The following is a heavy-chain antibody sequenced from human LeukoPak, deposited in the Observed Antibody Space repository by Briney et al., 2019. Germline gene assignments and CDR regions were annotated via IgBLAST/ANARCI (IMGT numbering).Heavy chain of an antibody. CDR2: INHSGST. V-gene: IGHV4-34*01. D-gene: IGHD3-10*01. CDR3: ARASMVRGVIVY. Sequence: PSETLSLTCAVYGGSFNGYYWSWIRRPPGKGLEWIGEINHSGSTNYNPSLKSRVTISVDTSKNQFSLKLSSVTAADTTVYYCARASMVRGVIVYWGQGALVTVSS. CDR1: GGSFNGYY. J-gene: IGHJ4*02.